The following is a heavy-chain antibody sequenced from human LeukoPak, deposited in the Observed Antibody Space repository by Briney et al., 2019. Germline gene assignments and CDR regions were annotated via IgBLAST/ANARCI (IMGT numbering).Heavy chain of an antibody. CDR3: ARVHGYYTGIYYFDF. J-gene: IGHJ4*02. CDR1: GYTFTSYG. CDR2: ISTSSGNT. D-gene: IGHD4-23*01. Sequence: ASVRVSCKTSGYTFTSYGIAWVRQAPGQGLEWMGWISTSSGNTKYVENFQGRVTMTTDTSTSTAYMEVRSLRSDDTALYYCARVHGYYTGIYYFDFWGQGSLVTVPS. V-gene: IGHV1-18*01.